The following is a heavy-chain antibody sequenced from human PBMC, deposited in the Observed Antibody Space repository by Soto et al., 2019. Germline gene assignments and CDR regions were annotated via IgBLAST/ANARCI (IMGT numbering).Heavy chain of an antibody. Sequence: EVQLVESGGGLVQPGESLRLSCAASGFTFSYYWMHWVRQAPGKGLVWVSRIHSDGSSTTYAVSVKGRLTISRDNARXXVXXXXXXLXXXXXXXXYCARGDRGAFDIWGQGTVVTVSS. D-gene: IGHD1-26*01. CDR2: IHSDGSST. J-gene: IGHJ3*02. CDR3: ARGDRGAFDI. CDR1: GFTFSYYW. V-gene: IGHV3-74*01.